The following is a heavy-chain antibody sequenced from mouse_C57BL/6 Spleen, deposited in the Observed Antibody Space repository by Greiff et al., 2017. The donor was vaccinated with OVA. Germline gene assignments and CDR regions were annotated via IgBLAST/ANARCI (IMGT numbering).Heavy chain of an antibody. CDR2: IDPETGGT. D-gene: IGHD6-1*01. CDR1: GYTFTDYE. CDR3: TRSTPLHFDY. J-gene: IGHJ2*01. V-gene: IGHV1-15*01. Sequence: VQLQQSGAELVRPGASVTLSCKASGYTFTDYEMHWVKQTPVHGLEWIGAIDPETGGTAYNQKFKGKAILTADKSSSTAYMELRSLTSEDSAVYYCTRSTPLHFDYWGQGTTLTVSS.